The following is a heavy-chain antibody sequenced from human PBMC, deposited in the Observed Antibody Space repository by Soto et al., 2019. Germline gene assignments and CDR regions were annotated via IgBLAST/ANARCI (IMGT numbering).Heavy chain of an antibody. CDR3: ARGWSSSWPY. D-gene: IGHD6-13*01. J-gene: IGHJ4*02. CDR2: VYDSGST. Sequence: TSETLSLTCIVSAGFISGYFWSWIRQPPGKGLEWIAFVYDSGSTNYNPSLKSRVTVSVDTSNNQFSLKLISVTAADTAVYYCARGWSSSWPYWGQGTLVTVSS. CDR1: AGFISGYF. V-gene: IGHV4-59*03.